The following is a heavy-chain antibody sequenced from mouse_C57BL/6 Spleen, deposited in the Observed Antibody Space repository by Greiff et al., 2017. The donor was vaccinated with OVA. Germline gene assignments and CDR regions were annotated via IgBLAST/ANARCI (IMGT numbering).Heavy chain of an antibody. V-gene: IGHV1-53*01. Sequence: PGQGLEWSGNINPSNGGTNYNEKFKSKATLTVDKSSNTAYMQLSSLTSEDSAVYYCASTVVTDWYFDVWGTGTTVTVSS. D-gene: IGHD1-1*01. J-gene: IGHJ1*03. CDR3: ASTVVTDWYFDV. CDR2: INPSNGGT.